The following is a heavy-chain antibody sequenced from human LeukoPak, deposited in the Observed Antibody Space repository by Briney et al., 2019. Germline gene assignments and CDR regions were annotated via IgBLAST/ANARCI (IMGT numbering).Heavy chain of an antibody. J-gene: IGHJ3*02. D-gene: IGHD5-18*01. CDR2: ISSRSSYI. CDR3: ASLRGYSLLDAFDI. Sequence: PGGSLRLSCAASGFTFSSYSMNWVRQAPGKGLEWVSSISSRSSYIYYADSVKGRFTISRDNAKNSLYLQMNSLRAEDTAVYYCASLRGYSLLDAFDIWGQGTMVTVSS. CDR1: GFTFSSYS. V-gene: IGHV3-21*01.